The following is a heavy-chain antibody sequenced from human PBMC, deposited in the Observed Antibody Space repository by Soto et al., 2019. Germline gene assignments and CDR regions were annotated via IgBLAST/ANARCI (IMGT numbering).Heavy chain of an antibody. V-gene: IGHV3-23*01. D-gene: IGHD5-18*01. CDR3: AKDPQRGIQLWLPYFEY. CDR1: GFTFSSYA. Sequence: GGSLRLSCAASGFTFSSYAMSWVCQAPGKGLEWVSAISGSGGSTYYADSVKGRFTISRDNSKNTLYLQMNSLRAEDTAVYYCAKDPQRGIQLWLPYFEYWGQGTLVTVSS. J-gene: IGHJ4*02. CDR2: ISGSGGST.